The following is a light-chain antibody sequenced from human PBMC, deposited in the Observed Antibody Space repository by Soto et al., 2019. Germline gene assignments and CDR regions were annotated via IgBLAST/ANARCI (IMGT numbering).Light chain of an antibody. J-gene: IGKJ1*01. CDR1: QSVTSN. CDR2: RAS. CDR3: QQYDYWWT. Sequence: EVVMTQSPGAVSVSPGERATLSRRASQSVTSNVAWYQQKPGQAPRLLIYRASARATGVPARFSGSGSGTEFTLTISSLQSEDFGIYYCQQYDYWWTFGQGTKVDIK. V-gene: IGKV3-15*01.